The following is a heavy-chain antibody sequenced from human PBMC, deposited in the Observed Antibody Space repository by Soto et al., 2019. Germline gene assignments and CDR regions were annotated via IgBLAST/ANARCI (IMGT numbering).Heavy chain of an antibody. V-gene: IGHV3-53*01. Sequence: GGSLRLSCAASGFTDSSTYMSSVRQAPGQGLGWGAVIYSGGSTYYADSVKGRFTISRDNSKNTLYLQMNSLRAEDTAVYYCARDRVLRFLEWPPNLYYYYGMDVWGQGTTVTVSS. CDR1: GFTDSSTY. D-gene: IGHD3-3*01. CDR3: ARDRVLRFLEWPPNLYYYYGMDV. CDR2: IYSGGST. J-gene: IGHJ6*02.